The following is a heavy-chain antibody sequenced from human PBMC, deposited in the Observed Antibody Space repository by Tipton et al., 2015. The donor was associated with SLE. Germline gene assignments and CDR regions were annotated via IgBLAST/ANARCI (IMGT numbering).Heavy chain of an antibody. CDR3: TRAQGYCTGGVCYFDY. J-gene: IGHJ4*02. CDR1: GFTFSDYY. V-gene: IGHV3-23*01. CDR2: ISGSGGST. Sequence: SLRLSCAASGFTFSDYYMSWIRQAPGKGLEWVSAISGSGGSTYYADSVKGRFTISRDNSKNTPYLQMNSLRAEDTAVYYCTRAQGYCTGGVCYFDYWGQGTLVTVSS. D-gene: IGHD2-8*02.